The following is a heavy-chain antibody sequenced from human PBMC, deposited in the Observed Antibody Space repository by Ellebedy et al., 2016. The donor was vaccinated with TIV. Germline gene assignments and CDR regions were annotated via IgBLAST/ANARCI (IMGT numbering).Heavy chain of an antibody. V-gene: IGHV4-4*02. CDR2: IYHSGST. Sequence: MPGGSLRLSCTVSGDSISSSNWWTWVRQPPGKGLEWIGEIYHSGSTNYNPSFKRRVSMSVDKSKNQFSLKLSSVIAADTAVYYCARRQAYDDFEYTFDIWGQGTMVTVSS. D-gene: IGHD4-17*01. J-gene: IGHJ3*02. CDR1: GDSISSSNW. CDR3: ARRQAYDDFEYTFDI.